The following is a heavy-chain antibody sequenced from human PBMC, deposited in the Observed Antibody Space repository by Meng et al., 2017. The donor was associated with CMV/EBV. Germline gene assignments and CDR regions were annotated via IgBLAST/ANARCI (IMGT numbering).Heavy chain of an antibody. J-gene: IGHJ5*02. Sequence: SETLSLTCAVYGGSFSGYYWSWIRQPPGKGLEWSGEINHSGSTNYNPSLKSRVTISVDTSKNQFSLKLSSVTAADTAVYYCARGFEYQLLRSFWFDPWGQGTLVTVSS. D-gene: IGHD2-2*01. CDR1: GGSFSGYY. V-gene: IGHV4-34*01. CDR3: ARGFEYQLLRSFWFDP. CDR2: INHSGST.